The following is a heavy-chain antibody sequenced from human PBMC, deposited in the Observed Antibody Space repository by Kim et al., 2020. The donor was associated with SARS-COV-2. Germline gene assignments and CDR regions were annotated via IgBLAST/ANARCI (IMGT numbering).Heavy chain of an antibody. CDR3: ARLAYSITWYPRPFDY. CDR2: INTNTGNP. D-gene: IGHD6-13*01. V-gene: IGHV7-4-1*02. Sequence: ASVKVSCKASGYTFTSYAMNWVRQAPGQGLEWMGWINTNTGNPTYAQGFTGRFVFSLDTSVSTAYLQISSLKAEDTAVYYCARLAYSITWYPRPFDYWGQRTLVTVSS. CDR1: GYTFTSYA. J-gene: IGHJ4*02.